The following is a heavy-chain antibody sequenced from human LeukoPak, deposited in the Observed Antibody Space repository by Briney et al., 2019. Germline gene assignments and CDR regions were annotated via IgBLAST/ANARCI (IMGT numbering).Heavy chain of an antibody. D-gene: IGHD4-17*01. V-gene: IGHV3-7*01. CDR2: IKHDGSEK. Sequence: RGSLRLSCAASGFTFSSYWMSWVRQAPGKGLEWVANIKHDGSEKYYVDSVKGRFTISRDNAKNSLDLQMNSLRAEDTAVYYCARDKSYGDSSDYWGQGTLVTVSS. CDR3: ARDKSYGDSSDY. J-gene: IGHJ4*02. CDR1: GFTFSSYW.